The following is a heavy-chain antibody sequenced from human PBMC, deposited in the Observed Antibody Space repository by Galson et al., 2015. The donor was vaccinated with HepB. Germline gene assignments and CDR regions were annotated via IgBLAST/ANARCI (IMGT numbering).Heavy chain of an antibody. Sequence: SLRLSCAASGFTFSNYAMNWVRQAPGKGLEWVSVIAAGGGDIQYADSVKGRFTISRDNSKKTLFLQMNSLRDEDAAIYFCAKYAGVGIIRYFDSWGQGTLVTVSS. CDR1: GFTFSNYA. J-gene: IGHJ4*02. CDR3: AKYAGVGIIRYFDS. D-gene: IGHD3-3*01. V-gene: IGHV3-23*01. CDR2: IAAGGGDI.